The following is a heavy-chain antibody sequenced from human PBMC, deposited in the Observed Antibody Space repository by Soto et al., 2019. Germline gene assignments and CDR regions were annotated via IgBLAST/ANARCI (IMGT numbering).Heavy chain of an antibody. V-gene: IGHV1-69*13. Sequence: ASVKVSCKASGYTFTSYYMHWVRQAPGQGLEWMGGIIPIFGTANYAQKFQGRVTITADESTSTAYMELSSLRSEDTAVYYCARDWHYWGQGTLVTVSS. CDR2: IIPIFGTA. J-gene: IGHJ4*02. CDR1: GYTFTSYY. CDR3: ARDWHY.